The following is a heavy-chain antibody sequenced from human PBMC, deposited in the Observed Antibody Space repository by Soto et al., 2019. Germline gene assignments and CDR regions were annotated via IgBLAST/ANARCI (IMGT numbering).Heavy chain of an antibody. Sequence: SETLSLTCTVSGGSISSGGYYWSWIRQPPGKGLEWIGYIYYSGSTNYSPSLKSRVTISVDTSKNQFSLKLSSVTAADTAVYYCARQDYYGSGSVLAFDIWGQGTMVTVSS. J-gene: IGHJ3*02. CDR3: ARQDYYGSGSVLAFDI. CDR1: GGSISSGGYY. CDR2: IYYSGST. D-gene: IGHD3-10*01. V-gene: IGHV4-61*08.